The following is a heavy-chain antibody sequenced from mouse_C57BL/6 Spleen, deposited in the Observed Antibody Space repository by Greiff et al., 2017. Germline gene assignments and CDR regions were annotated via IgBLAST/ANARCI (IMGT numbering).Heavy chain of an antibody. V-gene: IGHV1-54*01. D-gene: IGHD1-1*01. Sequence: VQLVESGAELVRPGTSVKVSCKASGYAFTNYLIEWVKQRPGQGLEWIGVINPGSGGTNYNEKFKGKATLTADKSSSTAYMQLSSLTSEDSAVYFCARGGYGSSYDYWGQGTTLTVSS. CDR1: GYAFTNYL. CDR3: ARGGYGSSYDY. J-gene: IGHJ2*01. CDR2: INPGSGGT.